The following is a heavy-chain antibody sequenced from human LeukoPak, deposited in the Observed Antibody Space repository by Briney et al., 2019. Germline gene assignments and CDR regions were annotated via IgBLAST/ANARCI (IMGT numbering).Heavy chain of an antibody. CDR2: ISAYNGNT. CDR1: GGTFSSYA. V-gene: IGHV1-18*01. Sequence: GASVKVSCKASGGTFSSYAISWVRQAPGQGLEWMGWISAYNGNTNYVQKLQGRVTMTTDTSTSTAYMELRSLRSDDTAVYYCARAKKYYDILTALSRAYFDYWGQGTLVTVSS. CDR3: ARAKKYYDILTALSRAYFDY. D-gene: IGHD3-9*01. J-gene: IGHJ4*02.